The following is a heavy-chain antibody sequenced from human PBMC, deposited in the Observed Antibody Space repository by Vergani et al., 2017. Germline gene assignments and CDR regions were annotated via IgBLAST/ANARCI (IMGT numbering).Heavy chain of an antibody. CDR2: ISSSGSTI. CDR1: GFTFSSYE. Sequence: EVQLVESGGGLVQPGGSLRLSCAASGFTFSSYEMNWVRQAPGKGLEWVSYISSSGSTIYYADSVKGRFTISRDNAKNSLYLQMNSLRAEDTAVYYCARAYAEGYFDPSERYMDVWGKGTTVTVSS. D-gene: IGHD3-9*01. CDR3: ARAYAEGYFDPSERYMDV. V-gene: IGHV3-48*03. J-gene: IGHJ6*03.